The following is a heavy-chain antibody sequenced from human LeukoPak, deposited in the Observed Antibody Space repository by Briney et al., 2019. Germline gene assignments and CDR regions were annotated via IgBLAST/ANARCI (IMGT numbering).Heavy chain of an antibody. D-gene: IGHD4-11*01. J-gene: IGHJ6*03. CDR1: GFTFSSYS. V-gene: IGHV3-30*03. CDR2: ISYDGSNK. Sequence: PGGSLRLSCAASGFTFSSYSVNWVRQAPGKGLEWVAVISYDGSNKYYADSVKGRFTISRDNSKNTLYLQMNSLRAEDTAVYYCARDADYRRQYYYYYYMDVWGKGTTVTVSS. CDR3: ARDADYRRQYYYYYYMDV.